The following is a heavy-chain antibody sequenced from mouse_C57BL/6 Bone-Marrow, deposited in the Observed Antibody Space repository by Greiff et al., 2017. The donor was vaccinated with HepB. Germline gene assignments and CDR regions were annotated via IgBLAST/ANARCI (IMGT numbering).Heavy chain of an antibody. CDR2: IWSGGST. CDR1: GFSLTSYG. CDR3: ASYYYGSSLYAMDY. V-gene: IGHV2-2*01. D-gene: IGHD1-1*01. Sequence: VQLQQSGPGLVQPSQSLSITCTVSGFSLTSYGVHWVRQSPGKGLEWLGVIWSGGSTDYNAAFISRLSISKDNSKSQVFFKMNSLQADDTAIYYCASYYYGSSLYAMDYWGQGTSVTVSS. J-gene: IGHJ4*01.